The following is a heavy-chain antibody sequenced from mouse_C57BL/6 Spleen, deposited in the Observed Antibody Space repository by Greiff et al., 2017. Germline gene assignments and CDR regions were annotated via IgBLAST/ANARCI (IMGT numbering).Heavy chain of an antibody. CDR2: IYPGDGDT. V-gene: IGHV1-82*01. Sequence: VQLKESGPELVKPGASVKISCKASGYAFSSSWMNWVKQRPGKGLEWIGRIYPGDGDTNYNGKFKGKATLTADKSSSTAYMQLSSLTSEDSAVYFCARDYYSNPYAMDYWGQGTSVTVSS. CDR3: ARDYYSNPYAMDY. CDR1: GYAFSSSW. D-gene: IGHD2-5*01. J-gene: IGHJ4*01.